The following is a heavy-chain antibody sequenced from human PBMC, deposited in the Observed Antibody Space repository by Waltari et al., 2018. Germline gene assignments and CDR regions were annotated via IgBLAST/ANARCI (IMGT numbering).Heavy chain of an antibody. V-gene: IGHV3-9*01. D-gene: IGHD4-4*01. Sequence: VLLVESGGGLVQPGGSLGLSCAASGFTFDDFAMHWVRQVPGKGLEWGSSITWNSNSMQYADSVKGRFTISRDNAKNSLFLRMNSLRREDTALYYCVKAKTAVTNFQHWGQGTLVTVSS. CDR3: VKAKTAVTNFQH. CDR1: GFTFDDFA. J-gene: IGHJ1*01. CDR2: ITWNSNSM.